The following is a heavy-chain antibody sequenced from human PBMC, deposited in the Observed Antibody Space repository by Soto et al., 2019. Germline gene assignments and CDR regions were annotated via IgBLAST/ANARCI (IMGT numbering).Heavy chain of an antibody. V-gene: IGHV3-7*01. Sequence: PGGSLRLSCAASGFTFSSLWMTWVRQAPGKGLEWVANIRQDGNEIFYVDSVKGRFTISRDNAKDSLHLQINSLRAEDTAVYYCVRSRYGGCFDFWGQGTLVTVSS. J-gene: IGHJ4*02. CDR1: GFTFSSLW. CDR3: VRSRYGGCFDF. CDR2: IRQDGNEI. D-gene: IGHD4-17*01.